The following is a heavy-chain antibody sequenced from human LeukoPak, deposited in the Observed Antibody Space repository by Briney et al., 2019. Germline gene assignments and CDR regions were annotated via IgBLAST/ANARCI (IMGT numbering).Heavy chain of an antibody. D-gene: IGHD1-26*01. Sequence: GASVKVSCKASGGTFSSYAITWVRQAPGQGLEWMGRIIPMLDISTYAQKFQGRVTITADKSTSTAYMALSSLRSEDTAVYYCAVGATGLHDAFDYWGPGTLVTVSP. V-gene: IGHV1-69*04. CDR1: GGTFSSYA. CDR3: AVGATGLHDAFDY. CDR2: IIPMLDIS. J-gene: IGHJ4*02.